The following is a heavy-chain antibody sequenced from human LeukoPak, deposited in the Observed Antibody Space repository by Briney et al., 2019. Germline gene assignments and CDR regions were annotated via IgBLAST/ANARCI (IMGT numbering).Heavy chain of an antibody. V-gene: IGHV1-69*01. Sequence: GSSVKVSCKASGGTFSSYAISWVRQAPGQGLEWMGGIIPIFGTANYAQKFQGRVTITADESTSTAYMELSSPRSEDTAVYYCARDKLSGWYFDLWGRGTLVTVS. J-gene: IGHJ2*01. CDR2: IIPIFGTA. CDR1: GGTFSSYA. CDR3: ARDKLSGWYFDL. D-gene: IGHD3-3*01.